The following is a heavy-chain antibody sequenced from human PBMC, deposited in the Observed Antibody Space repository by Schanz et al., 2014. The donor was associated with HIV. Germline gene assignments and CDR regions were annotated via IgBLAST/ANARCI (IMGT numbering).Heavy chain of an antibody. CDR2: INPKSGDT. D-gene: IGHD2-2*01. J-gene: IGHJ5*01. CDR1: GYTFVDHY. Sequence: QVRLVQSGAEVKKPGGSVKVSCTASGYTFVDHYVHWVRQAPGQGLEWLGWINPKSGDTNFAQKFQGRVTMTRDTSITTVYMELSRLRYDDTAVYYCAKSRFQLHWFDSWGQGTLVTVSS. V-gene: IGHV1-2*02. CDR3: AKSRFQLHWFDS.